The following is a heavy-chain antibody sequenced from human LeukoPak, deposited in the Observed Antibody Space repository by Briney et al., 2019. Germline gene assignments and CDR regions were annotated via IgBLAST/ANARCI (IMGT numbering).Heavy chain of an antibody. CDR2: INIGGTNT. CDR3: VRDGGVSGYDLLDY. CDR1: GFTFNDYY. V-gene: IGHV3-11*06. D-gene: IGHD5-12*01. J-gene: IGHJ4*02. Sequence: GGSLRLSCAASGFTFNDYYMSWIRQAPGKGLEWLSYINIGGTNTHYADSVKGRFTISRDNAKNSLSLQMNSLRAEDTAVYYCVRDGGVSGYDLLDYWGQGTLVTVSS.